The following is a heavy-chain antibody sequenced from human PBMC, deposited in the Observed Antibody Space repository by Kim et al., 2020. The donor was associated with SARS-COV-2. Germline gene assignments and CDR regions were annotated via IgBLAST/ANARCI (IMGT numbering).Heavy chain of an antibody. CDR3: ATAPAVVGATLTDYYDYGIDD. J-gene: IGHJ6*02. Sequence: ASVKVSCKVSGYTLTDLSIHWVRQAPGKGLEWMGGFDPDDGETIYAQKFQGRVTMTEDTSTDTAYMELSSLRSEDTAVYYCATAPAVVGATLTDYYDYGIDDWGQGTPVTVSS. V-gene: IGHV1-24*01. D-gene: IGHD1-26*01. CDR2: FDPDDGET. CDR1: GYTLTDLS.